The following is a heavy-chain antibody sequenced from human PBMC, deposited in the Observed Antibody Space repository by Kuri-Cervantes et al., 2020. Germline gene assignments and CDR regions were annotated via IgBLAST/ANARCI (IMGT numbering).Heavy chain of an antibody. D-gene: IGHD3-10*01. CDR3: ARDYGSEQRRYFDL. V-gene: IGHV1-8*01. CDR1: GYTFTSYG. J-gene: IGHJ2*01. Sequence: VKVSCKASGYTFTSYGINWVRQATGQGLEWMGWMNPNSGNTGYAQKFQGRVTITADESTSTAYMELSSLRSEDTAVYYCARDYGSEQRRYFDLWGRGTLVTVSS. CDR2: MNPNSGNT.